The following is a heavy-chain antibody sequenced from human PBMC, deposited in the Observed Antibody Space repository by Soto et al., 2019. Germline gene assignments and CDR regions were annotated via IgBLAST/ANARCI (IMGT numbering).Heavy chain of an antibody. CDR3: ARGRTSSLSGMDV. J-gene: IGHJ6*02. CDR2: ITWNSRST. CDR1: GFTFDDYA. V-gene: IGHV3-20*04. D-gene: IGHD2-2*01. Sequence: EVQLVESGGAVVRPGGSLRLSCAASGFTFDDYAMNWIRQAPGKGLEWVSGITWNSRSTGYVDSVKGRFTISRDNAKNSLYLHMNSLRAEDTASYYCARGRTSSLSGMDVWGQGTTVSVSS.